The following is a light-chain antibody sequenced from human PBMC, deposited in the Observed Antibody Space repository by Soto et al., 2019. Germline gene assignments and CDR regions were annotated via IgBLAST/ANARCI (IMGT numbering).Light chain of an antibody. V-gene: IGKV3-20*01. Sequence: EVVLTQSPGTLSLSPGERATLSCRASQAVSSILLAWYQQKPGQAPRLLIYGASSRATGIPDRFSGSGSGTDFTLIVSSLEPEDFAVYYCQQHGTSPIFGGGTKVDIK. CDR3: QQHGTSPI. CDR1: QAVSSIL. CDR2: GAS. J-gene: IGKJ4*01.